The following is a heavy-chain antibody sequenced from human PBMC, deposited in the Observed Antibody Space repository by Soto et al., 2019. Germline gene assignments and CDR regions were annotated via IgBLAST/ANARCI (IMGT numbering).Heavy chain of an antibody. CDR1: GFTFSSYA. CDR2: ISGSGGST. J-gene: IGHJ4*02. V-gene: IGHV3-23*01. D-gene: IGHD6-19*01. Sequence: EVQLLESGGGLVQPGGSLRLSCAASGFTFSSYAMSWVRQAPGKGLEWVSVISGSGGSTYYVDSVKGRFTISRDNSKNTLYLQMNSLRGEDTAVYYCARRSSGWYFDYWGQGTLVTVSS. CDR3: ARRSSGWYFDY.